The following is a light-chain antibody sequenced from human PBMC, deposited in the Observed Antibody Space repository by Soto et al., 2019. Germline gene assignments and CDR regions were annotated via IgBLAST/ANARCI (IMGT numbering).Light chain of an antibody. Sequence: ILLTPSPCTLSLSPGVRATLSCRDSQSVSSSYLAWYQQKPGQAPRLLIYGASSRAPGIPDRFSGSGSGTDFTLTISRLEPEDFAVYYCQQYGRSLWTFGQGTKVDIK. CDR1: QSVSSSY. CDR3: QQYGRSLWT. V-gene: IGKV3-20*01. J-gene: IGKJ1*01. CDR2: GAS.